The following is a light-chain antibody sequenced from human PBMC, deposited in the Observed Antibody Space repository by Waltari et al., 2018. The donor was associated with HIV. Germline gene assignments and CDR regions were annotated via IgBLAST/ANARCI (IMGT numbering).Light chain of an antibody. CDR3: CSYAGSYTYYV. V-gene: IGLV2-11*01. Sequence: QSALAQPRSVSGSPGQSVTISCSGSRSGVGGYNYVSWYQHHPDKAPRLLIYDVTKRPSGVPDRFSGSKSGYTASLTISRLQAEDEADYYCCSYAGSYTYYVFGTGTEVTVL. CDR1: RSGVGGYNY. J-gene: IGLJ1*01. CDR2: DVT.